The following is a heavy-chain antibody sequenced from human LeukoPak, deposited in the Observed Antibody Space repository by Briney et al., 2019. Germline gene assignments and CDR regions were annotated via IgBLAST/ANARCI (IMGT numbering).Heavy chain of an antibody. CDR3: ARQRVGARDFDY. D-gene: IGHD1-26*01. J-gene: IGHJ4*02. CDR1: GGSISSVNW. Sequence: SGTLSLTCAVSGGSISSVNWWTWVRQPPGKGLEWIGEIYHSGTTNYNPSLKSRVTISVDESRNQFSLKLSSVTAADTAVYYCARQRVGARDFDYWGQGTLVTVSS. CDR2: IYHSGTT. V-gene: IGHV4-4*02.